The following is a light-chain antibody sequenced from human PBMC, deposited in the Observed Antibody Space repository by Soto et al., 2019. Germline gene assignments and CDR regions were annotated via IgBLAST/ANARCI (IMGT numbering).Light chain of an antibody. Sequence: DIHMTQSPSSLSVSVGDRVTITCRTSQNINAWLAWYQQRPGQAPKLLIYDASTVQSGVPSRFSGSGSGTEFTLTISSLQPEDFATYYCQQSYSSPRWTFGQGTRWIS. CDR1: QNINAW. CDR3: QQSYSSPRWT. V-gene: IGKV1-5*01. J-gene: IGKJ1*01. CDR2: DAS.